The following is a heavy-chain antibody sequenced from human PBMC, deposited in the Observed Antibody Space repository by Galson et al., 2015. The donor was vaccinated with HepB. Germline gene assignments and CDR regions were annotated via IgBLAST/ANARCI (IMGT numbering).Heavy chain of an antibody. V-gene: IGHV3-30-3*01. Sequence: SLRLSCAASGFTFSSYAMHWVRQAQGKGLEWVAVISYDGSNKYHADSVKGRFTISRDNSKNTLYLQMNSLRAEDTAVYYCARGPSLWEYYDSSGSAALYYYGMDVWGQGTTVTVSS. CDR2: ISYDGSNK. CDR3: ARGPSLWEYYDSSGSAALYYYGMDV. D-gene: IGHD3-22*01. J-gene: IGHJ6*02. CDR1: GFTFSSYA.